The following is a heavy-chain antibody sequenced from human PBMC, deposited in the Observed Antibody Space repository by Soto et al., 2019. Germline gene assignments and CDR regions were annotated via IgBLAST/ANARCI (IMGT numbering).Heavy chain of an antibody. D-gene: IGHD6-19*01. J-gene: IGHJ4*02. V-gene: IGHV3-9*01. CDR2: ISWNSGSI. CDR3: AKEPKYSSGWYGKYYFDY. Sequence: GGSLRLSCAASGFTFDDYAMHWVRQAPGKGLEWVSGISWNSGSIGYADSVKGRFTISRDNAKNSLYPQMNSLRAEDTALYYCAKEPKYSSGWYGKYYFDYWGQGTLVTVSS. CDR1: GFTFDDYA.